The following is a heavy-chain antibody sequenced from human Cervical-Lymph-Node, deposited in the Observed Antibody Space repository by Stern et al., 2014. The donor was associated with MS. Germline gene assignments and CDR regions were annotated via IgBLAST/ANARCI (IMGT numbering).Heavy chain of an antibody. J-gene: IGHJ6*02. CDR3: ARTKTVTTYYGMDV. Sequence: VQMVESGAEVKKPGASVKVSCKAYGYTFNDYYLHWVQQATGQGLECMGWIHRVHCATHSAQKSQCRVTMTRDTANSTAYMELSRLTSDDTAVYYCARTKTVTTYYGMDVWGQGTTVTVSS. CDR1: GYTFNDYY. CDR2: IHRVHCAT. D-gene: IGHD4-17*01. V-gene: IGHV1-2*02.